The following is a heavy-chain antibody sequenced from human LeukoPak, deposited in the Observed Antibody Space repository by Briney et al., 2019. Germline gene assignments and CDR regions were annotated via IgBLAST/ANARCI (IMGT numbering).Heavy chain of an antibody. CDR3: ARAECYFDSSGYYPFDL. CDR2: ISYDGSKK. J-gene: IGHJ4*02. D-gene: IGHD3-22*01. CDR1: GFPFSRYA. V-gene: IGHV3-30*15. Sequence: GRSVSLLCAASGFPFSRYAAQWVRQAPGKGLEWVAAISYDGSKKYYADSVKGRFTNSRDNSKNTLDLRVSSPRLEDTAMYYCARAECYFDSSGYYPFDLWGQGTLVTVSS.